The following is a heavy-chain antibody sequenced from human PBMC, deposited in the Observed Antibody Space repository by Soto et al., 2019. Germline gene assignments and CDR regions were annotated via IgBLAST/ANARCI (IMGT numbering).Heavy chain of an antibody. CDR3: AKGPRQPTRRVVAANPPPVDY. Sequence: EVQLLESGGGLVQPGGSLRLSCAASGFTFSSYAMSWVRQAPGKGLEWVSAISGSGGSTYYADSVKGRFTISRENSKNALYLQMTRLRAKDTAVYYCAKGPRQPTRRVVAANPPPVDYWGQGTLVTVSS. CDR2: ISGSGGST. CDR1: GFTFSSYA. D-gene: IGHD2-15*01. V-gene: IGHV3-23*01. J-gene: IGHJ4*02.